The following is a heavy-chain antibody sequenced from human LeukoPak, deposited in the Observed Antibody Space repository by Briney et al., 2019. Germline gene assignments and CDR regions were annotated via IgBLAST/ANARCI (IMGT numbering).Heavy chain of an antibody. CDR1: GGTFSSYA. CDR3: ATNLYGSGSYGDY. J-gene: IGHJ4*02. CDR2: IIPIFGTA. Sequence: SVKVSCKASGGTFSSYAISWVRQAPGQGLEWMGGIIPIFGTANYAQKFQGRVTITADESTSTAYMELSSLRSEDTAVYYCATNLYGSGSYGDYWGQGTLVTVSS. V-gene: IGHV1-69*13. D-gene: IGHD3-10*01.